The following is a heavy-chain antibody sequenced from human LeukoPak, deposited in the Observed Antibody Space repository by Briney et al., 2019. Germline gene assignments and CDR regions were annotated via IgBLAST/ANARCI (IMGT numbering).Heavy chain of an antibody. V-gene: IGHV6-1*01. CDR3: ARSVYYDILTGYSQYYFDY. J-gene: IGHJ4*02. CDR2: TYYRSKWYN. Sequence: SQTLSLTCAISGDSVSSNSAAWNWIRQSPSRGLEWLGRTYYRSKWYNDHAVSVKSRITINPDTSKNQFSLQLNSVTPEDTAVYYCARSVYYDILTGYSQYYFDYWGQGTLVTVSS. CDR1: GDSVSSNSAA. D-gene: IGHD3-9*01.